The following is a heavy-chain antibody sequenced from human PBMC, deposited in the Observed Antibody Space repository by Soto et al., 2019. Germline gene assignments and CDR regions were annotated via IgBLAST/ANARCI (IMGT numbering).Heavy chain of an antibody. Sequence: ASVKVSCKASGDTYTSYYIHWVRQAPGQGLGWMGTFNPSGGGTFYAQKFQGRVTMTEDTSTDTAYMELSSLRSEDTAVYYCATRDWGFWGQGTLVTVSS. J-gene: IGHJ4*02. D-gene: IGHD7-27*01. CDR2: FNPSGGGT. CDR3: ATRDWGF. V-gene: IGHV1-46*01. CDR1: GDTYTSYY.